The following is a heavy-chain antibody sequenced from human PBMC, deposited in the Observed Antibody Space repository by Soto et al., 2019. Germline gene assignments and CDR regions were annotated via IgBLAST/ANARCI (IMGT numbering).Heavy chain of an antibody. CDR2: INADNGNT. Sequence: QVHLVQSGADVKKPGASVKVSCKTSGYPFTSHDLHWVRQAPGQGLEWMGWINADNGNTKYSQSFQGRVTITRDTSASTTYMELTSLRSEDTAVYYCARAVTGLDYWGQGTLVTVSS. J-gene: IGHJ4*02. CDR3: ARAVTGLDY. V-gene: IGHV1-3*01. CDR1: GYPFTSHD. D-gene: IGHD2-21*02.